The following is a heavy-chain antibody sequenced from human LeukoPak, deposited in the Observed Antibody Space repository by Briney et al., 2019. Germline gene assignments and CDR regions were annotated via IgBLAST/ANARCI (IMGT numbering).Heavy chain of an antibody. V-gene: IGHV4-30-4*01. D-gene: IGHD5-12*01. CDR2: IYYSGST. J-gene: IGHJ4*02. CDR1: GGSISSGDYY. CDR3: ARSLYSGYDLAFDY. Sequence: QPSETLSLTCTVSGGSISSGDYYWSWIRQPPGKGLEWIGYIYYSGSTYYNPSLKSRVTISVDTSKNQFSLKLSSVTAADTAVYYCARSLYSGYDLAFDYWGQGTLVTVSS.